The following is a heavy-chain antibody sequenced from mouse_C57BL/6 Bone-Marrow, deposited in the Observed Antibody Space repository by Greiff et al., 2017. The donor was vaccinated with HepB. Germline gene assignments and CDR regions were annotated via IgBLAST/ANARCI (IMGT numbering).Heavy chain of an antibody. D-gene: IGHD1-1*01. CDR3: TSDPPYYCGSSRWYFDV. V-gene: IGHV5-9-1*02. Sequence: EVLLVESGEGLVKPGGSLKLSCAASGFTFSSYAMSWVRQTPEKRLEWVAYISSGGDYIYYADTVKGRFTISRDNARNTLYLQMSSLKSEDTAMYYCTSDPPYYCGSSRWYFDVWGTGTTVTVSS. CDR1: GFTFSSYA. J-gene: IGHJ1*03. CDR2: ISSGGDYI.